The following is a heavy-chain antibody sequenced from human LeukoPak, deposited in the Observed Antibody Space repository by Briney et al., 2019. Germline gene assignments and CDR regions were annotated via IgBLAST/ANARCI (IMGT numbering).Heavy chain of an antibody. CDR2: IWYDGSNK. V-gene: IGHV3-33*01. Sequence: GGSLRLSCAASGFTFSSYGMHWVRQAPGKGLEWVAVIWYDGSNKYYADSVKGRFTISRDDSKNTLYLQMNSLRAEDTAVYYCARDRSRAGYGDLQNWGQGTLVTVSS. J-gene: IGHJ4*02. D-gene: IGHD4-17*01. CDR3: ARDRSRAGYGDLQN. CDR1: GFTFSSYG.